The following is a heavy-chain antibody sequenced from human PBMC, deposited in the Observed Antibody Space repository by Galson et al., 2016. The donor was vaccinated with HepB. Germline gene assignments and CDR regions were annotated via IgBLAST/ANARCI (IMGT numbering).Heavy chain of an antibody. J-gene: IGHJ3*01. CDR1: GFTFSSFA. CDR3: AKMSSISAYYSDAFDL. D-gene: IGHD3-22*01. V-gene: IGHV3-23*01. Sequence: SLRLSCAASGFTFSSFAMTWVRQAPGKGLEWVSTILRSGSSTYNADSVKGRFTISRDNSRSTLSLQMNSLRAEDTAVYYCAKMSSISAYYSDAFDLWGQGTMVTVSS. CDR2: ILRSGSST.